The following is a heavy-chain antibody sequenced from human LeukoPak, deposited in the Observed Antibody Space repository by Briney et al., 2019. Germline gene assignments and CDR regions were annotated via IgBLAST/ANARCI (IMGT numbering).Heavy chain of an antibody. D-gene: IGHD3-10*01. CDR2: IYYSGST. CDR1: GGSISSYY. V-gene: IGHV4-59*12. Sequence: PSETLSLTCTVSGGSISSYYWSWIRQPPGKGLEWIGYIYYSGSTNYNPSLKSRVTISVDTSKNQFSLKLSSVTAADTAVYYCAREGLWFGESWQNNWFDPWGQGTLVTVSS. J-gene: IGHJ5*02. CDR3: AREGLWFGESWQNNWFDP.